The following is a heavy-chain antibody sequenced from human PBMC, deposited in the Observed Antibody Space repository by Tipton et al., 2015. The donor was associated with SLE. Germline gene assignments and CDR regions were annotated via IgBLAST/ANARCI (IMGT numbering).Heavy chain of an antibody. CDR1: GFTFSSYG. J-gene: IGHJ6*02. D-gene: IGHD2-15*01. CDR3: AKGVVVAGFGMDV. Sequence: RSLRLSCAASGFTFSSYGMHWVRQAPGKGLEWVAVIWYDGSNKYYADSVKGRFTISRDNSKNTLYLQMNSLRAEDTAVYYCAKGVVVAGFGMDVWGQGTTVTVSS. V-gene: IGHV3-33*06. CDR2: IWYDGSNK.